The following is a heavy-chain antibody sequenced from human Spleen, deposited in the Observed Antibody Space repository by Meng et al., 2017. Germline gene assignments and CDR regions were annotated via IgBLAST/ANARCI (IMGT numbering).Heavy chain of an antibody. V-gene: IGHV3-49*04. CDR3: SRVKVHCSGGSCYYCYYAMDV. Sequence: GESLKTSCAASGITFNNAWMNWVRQATGKGLEWVGFIRSKAHGGTTEYAASVRGRFTISRDDSKSIAYLQMNSLKTEDTAVYYCSRVKVHCSGGSCYYCYYAMDVWGQGTTVTVSS. J-gene: IGHJ6*02. CDR1: GITFNNAW. D-gene: IGHD2-15*01. CDR2: IRSKAHGGTT.